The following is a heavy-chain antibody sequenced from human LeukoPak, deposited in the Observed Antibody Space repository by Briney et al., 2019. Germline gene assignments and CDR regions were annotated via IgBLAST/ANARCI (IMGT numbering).Heavy chain of an antibody. V-gene: IGHV3-23*01. Sequence: GGSLRLSCAASGFTFSSYAMSWVRQAPGKGLEWVSAISGSGGSTYYADSVKGRFTISRDNSKNTLYLQMNSLRAEDTAVYYCANPRLTSDYGGNRRNPRNAFDIWGQGTMVTVSS. CDR1: GFTFSSYA. CDR3: ANPRLTSDYGGNRRNPRNAFDI. CDR2: ISGSGGST. D-gene: IGHD4-23*01. J-gene: IGHJ3*02.